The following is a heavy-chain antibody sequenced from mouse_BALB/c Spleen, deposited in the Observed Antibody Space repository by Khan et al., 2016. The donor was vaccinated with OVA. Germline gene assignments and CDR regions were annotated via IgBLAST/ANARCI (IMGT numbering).Heavy chain of an antibody. Sequence: EVQLQESGPGLVKLSQSLSLTCTVTGYSITSDYAWNWIRQFPGNKLEWLGYISYSGNTNYNPSLKSRISVTRDTSKNQFFMQLNSVTTEDTATDYCARVYGGDFDYWGQGTTLTVSS. CDR1: GYSITSDYA. CDR2: ISYSGNT. D-gene: IGHD2-10*02. J-gene: IGHJ2*01. V-gene: IGHV3-2*02. CDR3: ARVYGGDFDY.